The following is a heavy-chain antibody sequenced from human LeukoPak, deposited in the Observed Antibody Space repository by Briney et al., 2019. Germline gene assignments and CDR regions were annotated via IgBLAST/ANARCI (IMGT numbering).Heavy chain of an antibody. Sequence: PGRSLGLSCEASGFTFRNYDMHWVRQAPGKGLEWVAVISRDGTNKYCADSVKGRFTISRDNSKNTVYLQMNSQSAEDTAVYYCARDQTAGYSDYWGQGTLVTVSS. V-gene: IGHV3-30*03. CDR1: GFTFRNYD. D-gene: IGHD3-22*01. CDR2: ISRDGTNK. J-gene: IGHJ4*02. CDR3: ARDQTAGYSDY.